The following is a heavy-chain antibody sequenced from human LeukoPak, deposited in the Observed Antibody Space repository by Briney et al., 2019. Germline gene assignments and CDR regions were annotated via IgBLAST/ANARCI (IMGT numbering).Heavy chain of an antibody. J-gene: IGHJ4*02. CDR2: ISYDGSNK. D-gene: IGHD2-8*01. CDR3: ARAACTNGVCYFFDY. V-gene: IGHV3-30-3*01. CDR1: GFTFSSYA. Sequence: PTGRSLRLSCAASGFTFSSYAMHWVRQAPGKGLEWVAVISYDGSNKYYADSVKGRFTISRDNSKNTLYLQMNSLRAEDTAVYYCARAACTNGVCYFFDYWGQGTLVTVSS.